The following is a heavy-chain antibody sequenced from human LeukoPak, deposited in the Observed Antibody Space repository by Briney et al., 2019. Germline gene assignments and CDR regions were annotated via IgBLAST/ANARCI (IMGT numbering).Heavy chain of an antibody. J-gene: IGHJ4*02. D-gene: IGHD6-19*01. CDR1: GFTLTNGA. CDR3: ARVGSGWYFYFDY. CDR2: TVSRGTT. Sequence: GGSLRLSCVASGFTLTNGALNWVRQAPGKGLEWVSATVSRGTTQYADSVKGRFTVSRDTSKNTLYLQMNSLRADDTAVYYCARVGSGWYFYFDYWGQGTLVTVSS. V-gene: IGHV3-23*01.